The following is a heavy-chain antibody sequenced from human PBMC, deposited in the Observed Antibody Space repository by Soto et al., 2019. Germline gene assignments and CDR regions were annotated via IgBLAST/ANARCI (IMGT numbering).Heavy chain of an antibody. V-gene: IGHV3-30*02. CDR1: GFTFSRYG. D-gene: IGHD2-21*01. CDR3: AIDPDVWASGTRAIYYYYCMDV. CDR2: IQPGGSRT. Sequence: GESLKISCAASGFTFSRYGMHWVRQAPGKGLERVAIIQPGGSRTYYAESVKGGFTMSRDNSTITLYLQVSSLRSEDTAVYYCAIDPDVWASGTRAIYYYYCMDVWGKGTTVTVSS. J-gene: IGHJ6*03.